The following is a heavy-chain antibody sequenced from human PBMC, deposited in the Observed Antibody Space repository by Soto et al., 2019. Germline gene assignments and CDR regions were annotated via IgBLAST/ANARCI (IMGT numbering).Heavy chain of an antibody. V-gene: IGHV4-39*01. CDR2: IYYSGST. Sequence: PSETLSLTCTVSGGSISSSSYFWGWIRQPPGKGLEWIGSIYYSGSTYYNPSLKSRVTVSVDRSKNQFSLKLSSVTAADTAVYYCARHFSVDYFDPWGQGTLVTVSS. CDR1: GGSISSSSYF. CDR3: ARHFSVDYFDP. J-gene: IGHJ4*02.